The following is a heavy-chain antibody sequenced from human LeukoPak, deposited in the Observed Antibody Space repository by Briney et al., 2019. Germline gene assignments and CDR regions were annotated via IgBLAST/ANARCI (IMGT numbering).Heavy chain of an antibody. J-gene: IGHJ4*02. V-gene: IGHV3-11*04. CDR2: ISFSGTTI. D-gene: IGHD6-13*01. CDR3: ARDQKQQLYYFDY. Sequence: GGSLRLSCATSGFTFSDYYMGWIRQAPGKGLEGVSYISFSGTTIYYADSVKGRFTISRDNSKNTLYLQMNSLRAEDTAVYYCARDQKQQLYYFDYWGQGTLVTVSS. CDR1: GFTFSDYY.